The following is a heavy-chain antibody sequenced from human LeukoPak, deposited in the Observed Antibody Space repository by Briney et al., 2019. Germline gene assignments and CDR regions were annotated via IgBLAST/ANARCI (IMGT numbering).Heavy chain of an antibody. J-gene: IGHJ3*02. CDR1: GFTFSSYA. Sequence: GGSLRLSCAASGFTFSSYAMSWVRQAPGKGLEWVSAISGSGGSTYYADSVKGRFTISRDNSKNTLYLQMNSLRAEDTAVYYCASPDYYDSSGYYFNAFDIWGQGTMVTVSS. D-gene: IGHD3-22*01. CDR3: ASPDYYDSSGYYFNAFDI. V-gene: IGHV3-23*01. CDR2: ISGSGGST.